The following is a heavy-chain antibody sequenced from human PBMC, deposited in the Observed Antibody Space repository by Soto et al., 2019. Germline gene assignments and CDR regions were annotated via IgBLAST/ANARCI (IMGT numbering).Heavy chain of an antibody. CDR3: AKAKWNYAPGYFDF. V-gene: IGHV3-23*01. J-gene: IGHJ4*02. CDR2: ISGSGSAT. CDR1: GFTLSSFA. Sequence: AGGSLRLSCAASGFTLSSFAMSWVRQAPGKGLKWVSSISGSGSATYYADSVKGRFTISRDNSKNTLLLQMNSLRADDTAVYYCAKAKWNYAPGYFDFWGQGTLVTVSS. D-gene: IGHD1-7*01.